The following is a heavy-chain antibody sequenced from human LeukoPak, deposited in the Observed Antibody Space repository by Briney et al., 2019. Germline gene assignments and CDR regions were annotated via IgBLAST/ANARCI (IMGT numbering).Heavy chain of an antibody. CDR1: GFTFSSYW. CDR2: INSDGSST. J-gene: IGHJ5*02. D-gene: IGHD3-10*01. V-gene: IGHV3-74*01. Sequence: GGSLRLSCAASGFTFSSYWMHWVRQAPGKGLVWVSRINSDGSSTSYADSVKGRFTISRDNAKNTLYLQMNSLRAEDTAVYYCARSGYGSGSYYPPNWFGPWGQGTLVTVSS. CDR3: ARSGYGSGSYYPPNWFGP.